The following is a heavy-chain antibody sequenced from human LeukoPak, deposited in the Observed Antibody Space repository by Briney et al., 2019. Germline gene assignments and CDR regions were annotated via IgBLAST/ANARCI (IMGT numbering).Heavy chain of an antibody. CDR2: INHSGST. Sequence: SETLSLTCAVYGGSFSGYYWSWIRQPPGKGLEWIGEINHSGSTNYNPSLKSRVTISVDTSKNQFSLKLSSVTAADTAVYYCARLEWLVRLAFDYWGQGTLVTVSS. J-gene: IGHJ4*02. CDR1: GGSFSGYY. V-gene: IGHV4-34*01. D-gene: IGHD6-19*01. CDR3: ARLEWLVRLAFDY.